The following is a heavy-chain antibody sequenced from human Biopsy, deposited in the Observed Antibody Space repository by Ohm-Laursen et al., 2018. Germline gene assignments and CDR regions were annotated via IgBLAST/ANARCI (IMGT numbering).Heavy chain of an antibody. Sequence: SLRLSCAASGFTFSVNVMTWVRQAPGKGLEWVSGITGSGATTYYADSVKGRFTISRDNSKNTLYLQMNNLRAEDTAVYYCARSLSGDYVYDAFDIWGQGTMVTVSS. V-gene: IGHV3-23*01. J-gene: IGHJ3*02. CDR3: ARSLSGDYVYDAFDI. D-gene: IGHD3-16*01. CDR2: ITGSGATT. CDR1: GFTFSVNV.